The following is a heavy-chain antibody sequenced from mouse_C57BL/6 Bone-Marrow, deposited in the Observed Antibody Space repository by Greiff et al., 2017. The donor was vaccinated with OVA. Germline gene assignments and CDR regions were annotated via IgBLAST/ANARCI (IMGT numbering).Heavy chain of an antibody. D-gene: IGHD2-4*01. V-gene: IGHV1-81*01. CDR2: IYPRSGNT. J-gene: IGHJ4*01. Sequence: VQLQESGAELARPGASVKLSCKASGYTFTSYGISWVKQRTGQGLEWIGEIYPRSGNTYYNEKFKGKATLTADKSSSTAYMELRSLTSEDSAVYFCARGGLRRAMDYWGQGTSVTVSS. CDR1: GYTFTSYG. CDR3: ARGGLRRAMDY.